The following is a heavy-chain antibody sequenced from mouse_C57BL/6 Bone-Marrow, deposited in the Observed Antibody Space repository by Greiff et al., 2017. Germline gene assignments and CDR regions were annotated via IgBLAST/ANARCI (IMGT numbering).Heavy chain of an antibody. CDR2: IDPSDSET. Sequence: QVQLQQPGAELVRPGSSVKLSCKASGYTFTSYWMHWVKQRPIQGLEWIGNIDPSDSETHYNQKFKDKATLTVDKSSSTAYMQLSRLTSEDSAVYYCARWGYGYFDVWGTGTTVTVSS. V-gene: IGHV1-52*01. CDR3: ARWGYGYFDV. J-gene: IGHJ1*03. CDR1: GYTFTSYW.